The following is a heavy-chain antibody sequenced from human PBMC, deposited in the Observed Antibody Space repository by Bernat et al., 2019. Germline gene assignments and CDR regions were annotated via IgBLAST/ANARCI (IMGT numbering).Heavy chain of an antibody. J-gene: IGHJ4*02. CDR3: ARDPEYSSSSADY. CDR2: ISYDGSNK. D-gene: IGHD6-6*01. V-gene: IGHV3-30*01. Sequence: QVQLVESGGGVVQPGRSLRLSCAASGFTFSSYAMHWVRQAPGKGLEWVAVISYDGSNKYYADSVKGRFTISRDNSKNTLYLQMNSLRAEDTAVYYCARDPEYSSSSADYWGQGTLVTVSS. CDR1: GFTFSSYA.